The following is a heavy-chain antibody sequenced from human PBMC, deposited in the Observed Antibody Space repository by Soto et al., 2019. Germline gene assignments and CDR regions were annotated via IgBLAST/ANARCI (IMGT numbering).Heavy chain of an antibody. CDR3: AHRYGGNYYRWYFDS. V-gene: IGHV2-5*01. CDR2: ISWKDEK. D-gene: IGHD1-26*01. J-gene: IGHJ4*02. Sequence: QITLKESGPTLVKPTQTLTVTCTFSGFSLSTSGAGVGWIRQSPGKAPEWLALISWKDEKRYNPGLKSRLTITKDTSKNQGVLTLTDLEPVDTATYFCAHRYGGNYYRWYFDSWGQGTLVTVSS. CDR1: GFSLSTSGAG.